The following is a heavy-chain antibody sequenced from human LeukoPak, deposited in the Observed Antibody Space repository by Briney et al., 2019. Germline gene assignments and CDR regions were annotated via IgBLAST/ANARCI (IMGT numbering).Heavy chain of an antibody. CDR2: INPSGGST. CDR1: GYTFTSYY. CDR3: ARFRNDSSGYYYQSYWFDP. Sequence: GASVKVSCKASGYTFTSYYMHWVRQAPGQGLEWMGIINPSGGSTSYAQKFQGRVTMTRDTSTSTVYMELSSLRSEDTAVYYCARFRNDSSGYYYQSYWFDPWGQGTLVTVSS. J-gene: IGHJ5*02. V-gene: IGHV1-46*01. D-gene: IGHD3-22*01.